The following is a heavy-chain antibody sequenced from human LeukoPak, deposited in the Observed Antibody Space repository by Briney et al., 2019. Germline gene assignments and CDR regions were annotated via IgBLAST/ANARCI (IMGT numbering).Heavy chain of an antibody. J-gene: IGHJ5*02. Sequence: SETLSLTCTVSGGSISGYYWTWIRQPPGKGLEWIGYIYHSGSTNYNPSLKSRVTISVDTSKKQFSLKMSSVTAADTAVYYCARGDHYTSSFFVPWGQGTLVTVAS. CDR1: GGSISGYY. V-gene: IGHV4-59*01. CDR2: IYHSGST. CDR3: ARGDHYTSSFFVP. D-gene: IGHD6-13*01.